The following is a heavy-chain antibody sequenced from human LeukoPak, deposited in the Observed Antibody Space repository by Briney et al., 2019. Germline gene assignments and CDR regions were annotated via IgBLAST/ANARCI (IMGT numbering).Heavy chain of an antibody. CDR3: ARDPGHDTSNYGGLDF. CDR2: INPKSGDP. J-gene: IGHJ4*02. V-gene: IGHV1-2*02. CDR1: GYTFSDYH. D-gene: IGHD4-11*01. Sequence: EASVKVSCKASGYTFSDYHMHWGRQAPGQGLGWMGWINPKSGDPIYVQKFQGRVTLTRDTSIDTVYLELSSLKSDDTAVYYCARDPGHDTSNYGGLDFWGQGTLVTASS.